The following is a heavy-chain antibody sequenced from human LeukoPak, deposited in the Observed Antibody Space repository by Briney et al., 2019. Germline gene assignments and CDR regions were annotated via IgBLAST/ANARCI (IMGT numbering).Heavy chain of an antibody. J-gene: IGHJ4*02. CDR1: GFTFTNYG. CDR2: IWYDGSNK. D-gene: IGHD5-24*01. Sequence: GESLKISCAASGFTFTNYGMHWVRQAPGKELEWVAVIWYDGSNKYYADSVKGRFTISRDNSKNTVYMQMNSMRVEDTAVYYCVKDDGRVKGHIDYWGQGTPVTVS. V-gene: IGHV3-33*06. CDR3: VKDDGRVKGHIDY.